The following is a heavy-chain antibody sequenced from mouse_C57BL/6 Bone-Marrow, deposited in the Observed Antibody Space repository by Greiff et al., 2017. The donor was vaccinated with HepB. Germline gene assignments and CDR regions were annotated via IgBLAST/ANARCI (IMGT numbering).Heavy chain of an antibody. CDR2: IYPRSGNT. CDR3: AREGGPSGYPLYYAMDY. V-gene: IGHV1-81*01. J-gene: IGHJ4*01. CDR1: GYTFTSYG. Sequence: QVQLKQSGAELARPGASVKLSCKASGYTFTSYGISWVKQRTGQGLEWIGEIYPRSGNTYYNEKFKGKATLTADKSSSTAYMELRSLTSEDSAVYFCAREGGPSGYPLYYAMDYWGQGTSVTVSS. D-gene: IGHD3-2*02.